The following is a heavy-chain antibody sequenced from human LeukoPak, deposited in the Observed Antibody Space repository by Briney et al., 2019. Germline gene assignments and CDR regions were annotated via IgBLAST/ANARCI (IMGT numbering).Heavy chain of an antibody. CDR1: GGTFSIYA. D-gene: IGHD1-26*01. V-gene: IGHV1-69*13. J-gene: IGHJ4*02. Sequence: SVKVSCKASGGTFSIYAISWVRQAPGQGLEWMGGIIPIFGTANYAQKFQGRVTITADESTSTAYMELSSLRSEDTAVYYCARGGRGSYYFDYWGQGTLVTVSS. CDR3: ARGGRGSYYFDY. CDR2: IIPIFGTA.